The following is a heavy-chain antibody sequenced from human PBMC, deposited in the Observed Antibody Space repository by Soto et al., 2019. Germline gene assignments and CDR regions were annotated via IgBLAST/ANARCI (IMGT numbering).Heavy chain of an antibody. D-gene: IGHD3-3*01. CDR3: ARVRWSGYSLYYYYGMDV. Sequence: SETLSLTCAVYGGSFSGYYWSWIRQPPGKGLEWIGEINHSGSTNYNPSLKSRVTISVDTSKNQFSLKLSSVTAADTAVYYCARVRWSGYSLYYYYGMDVSGQGTTVTVSS. J-gene: IGHJ6*02. V-gene: IGHV4-34*01. CDR2: INHSGST. CDR1: GGSFSGYY.